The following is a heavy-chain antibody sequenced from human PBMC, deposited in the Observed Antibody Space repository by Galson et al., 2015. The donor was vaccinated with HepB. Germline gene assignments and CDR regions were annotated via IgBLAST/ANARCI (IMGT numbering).Heavy chain of an antibody. J-gene: IGHJ3*02. CDR2: ISRSGEST. CDR1: GFIFSSHA. V-gene: IGHV3-23*01. CDR3: TRGDNYDTTGYLGASDM. Sequence: SLRLSCAASGFIFSSHAMTWVRQARGKGLEWVAAISRSGESTFHAGSVKGRFTISRDNSKNTLYLQMNSLRVEDTAVYYCTRGDNYDTTGYLGASDMWGQGTMVTVSS. D-gene: IGHD3-9*01.